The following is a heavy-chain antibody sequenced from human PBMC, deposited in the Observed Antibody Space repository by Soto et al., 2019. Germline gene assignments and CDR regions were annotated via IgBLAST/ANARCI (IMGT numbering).Heavy chain of an antibody. CDR2: LNQDGGDK. Sequence: EVQLEESGGGLVQPGGSLRLSCAASEFTFSDYWMNWVRQAPGKGLEWVASLNQDGGDKKYVDSVKGRFTISRDNAKNSLYLQMASLRADDTAVYYCARDGVAPGLYFDFWGQGALVTVSS. CDR3: ARDGVAPGLYFDF. D-gene: IGHD6-13*01. V-gene: IGHV3-7*05. J-gene: IGHJ4*02. CDR1: EFTFSDYW.